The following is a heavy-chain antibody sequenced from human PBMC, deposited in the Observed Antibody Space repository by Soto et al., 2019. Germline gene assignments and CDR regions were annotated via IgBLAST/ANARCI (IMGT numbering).Heavy chain of an antibody. J-gene: IGHJ5*02. CDR2: INPSGGST. Sequence: ASVKVSCKASGYTFTSYYMHCVRQAPGQGLEWMGIINPSGGSTSYAQKFQGRVTMTRDTSTSTVYMELSSLRSEDTAVYYCARDSFFPTYYYDSSGYLNWFDPWGQGTLVTVSS. V-gene: IGHV1-46*01. CDR1: GYTFTSYY. D-gene: IGHD3-22*01. CDR3: ARDSFFPTYYYDSSGYLNWFDP.